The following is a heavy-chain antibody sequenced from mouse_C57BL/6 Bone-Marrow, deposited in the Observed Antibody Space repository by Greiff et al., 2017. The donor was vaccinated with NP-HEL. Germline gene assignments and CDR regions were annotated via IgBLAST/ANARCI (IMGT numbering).Heavy chain of an antibody. Sequence: EVKLVESGGGLVKPGGSLKLSCAASGFTFSSYAMSWVRQTPEKRLEWVATISDGGSYTYYPDNVKGRFTISRDNAKNNLYLQMSHLKSEDTAMYYCASYDVWFAYWGQGTLVTVSA. V-gene: IGHV5-4*03. CDR2: ISDGGSYT. CDR3: ASYDVWFAY. J-gene: IGHJ3*01. CDR1: GFTFSSYA. D-gene: IGHD2-12*01.